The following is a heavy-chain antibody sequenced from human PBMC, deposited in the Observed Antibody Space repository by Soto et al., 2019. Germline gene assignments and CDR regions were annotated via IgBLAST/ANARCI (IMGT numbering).Heavy chain of an antibody. J-gene: IGHJ3*02. CDR1: GGSISSSSYY. CDR3: ARHGGAIVVVPAATDAFDI. CDR2: IYYSGST. V-gene: IGHV4-39*01. Sequence: SETLSLTCTVSGGSISSSSYYWGWIRHPPGKGLEWIGSIYYSGSTYYNPSLKSRVTISVDTSKNQFSLKLSSVTAADTAVYYCARHGGAIVVVPAATDAFDIWGQGTMVTVSS. D-gene: IGHD2-2*01.